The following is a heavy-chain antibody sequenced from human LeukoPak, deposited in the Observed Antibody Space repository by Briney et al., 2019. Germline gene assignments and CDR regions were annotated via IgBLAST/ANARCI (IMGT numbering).Heavy chain of an antibody. Sequence: ASVKVSCKASGYTFTSYDINWVRQATGQGLEWMGWMNPNSGKTGYAQKFQGRVTMTRSTSIRTAYMELSSLRSEDTAVYYCARVRDGYNDAYDIWGQGTMVTVPS. V-gene: IGHV1-8*01. CDR2: MNPNSGKT. CDR1: GYTFTSYD. D-gene: IGHD5-24*01. CDR3: ARVRDGYNDAYDI. J-gene: IGHJ3*02.